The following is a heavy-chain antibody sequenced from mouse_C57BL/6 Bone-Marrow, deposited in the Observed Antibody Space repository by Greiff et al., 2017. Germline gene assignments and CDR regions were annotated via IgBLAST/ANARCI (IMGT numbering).Heavy chain of an antibody. CDR3: ARNWKDYYGSSYWYFDV. D-gene: IGHD1-1*01. J-gene: IGHJ1*03. CDR2: IWTGGGT. CDR1: GFSLTSYA. V-gene: IGHV2-9-1*01. Sequence: VMLVESGPGLVAPSQSLSITCTVSGFSLTSYAISWVRQPPGKGLEWLGVIWTGGGTNYNSALKSRLSISKDNSKSQVFLKMNSLQTDDTARYYCARNWKDYYGSSYWYFDVWGTGTTVTVSS.